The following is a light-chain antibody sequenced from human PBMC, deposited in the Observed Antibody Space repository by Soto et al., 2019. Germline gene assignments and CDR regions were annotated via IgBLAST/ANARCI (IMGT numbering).Light chain of an antibody. CDR1: QNFGSN. Sequence: PGERATLSCRASQNFGSNYLAWYQQKRGQAPRFLIYGASSRATGIPARFSGSGSGTEFTLTISSLQSEDFAVYYCQQYNNWPQTFGQGTKVDIK. CDR3: QQYNNWPQT. J-gene: IGKJ1*01. V-gene: IGKV3D-15*01. CDR2: GAS.